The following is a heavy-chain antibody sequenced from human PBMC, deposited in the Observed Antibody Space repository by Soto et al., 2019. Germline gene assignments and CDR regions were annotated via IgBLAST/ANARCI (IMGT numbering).Heavy chain of an antibody. D-gene: IGHD3-9*01. CDR3: ARIYGTYYDILTGLWGGHFDY. J-gene: IGHJ4*02. V-gene: IGHV1-69*13. CDR1: GGTFSSYA. Sequence: GASVKVSCKTSGGTFSSYAISWVRQAPGQGLEWMGGIVPIVDTSTYAQKFQGRVTITADESTSTVYMELSSLRSEDTAVFYCARIYGTYYDILTGLWGGHFDYWGQGTQVTVSS. CDR2: IVPIVDTS.